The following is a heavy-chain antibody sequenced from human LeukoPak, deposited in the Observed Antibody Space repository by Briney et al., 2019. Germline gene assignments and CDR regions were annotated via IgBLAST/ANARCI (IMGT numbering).Heavy chain of an antibody. CDR2: IIPIFGIA. D-gene: IGHD6-13*01. J-gene: IGHJ6*04. CDR1: GGTFSSYA. Sequence: SVKVSCKASGGTFSSYAISWVRQAPGQGLEWMGRIIPIFGIANYAQKFQGRVTITADKSTSTAYMELSSLRSEDTAVYYCASVNHDIADYYYYGMDVWGKGTTVTVSS. CDR3: ASVNHDIADYYYYGMDV. V-gene: IGHV1-69*04.